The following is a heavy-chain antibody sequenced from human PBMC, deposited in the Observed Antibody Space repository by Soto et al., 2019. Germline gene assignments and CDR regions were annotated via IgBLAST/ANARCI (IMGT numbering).Heavy chain of an antibody. CDR3: AREGGAAPGARREWYLEL. CDR2: INPQTGAT. Sequence: QVHLVQSGAEVKKPGASVTVSCKTSGYTLTDYYMHWVRQAPGQGLEWTAWINPQTGATGITGRFQGRATKARGTATKSAHMGLTSLKSDDTAIYYCAREGGAAPGARREWYLELWGRVSLVTVSS. CDR1: GYTLTDYY. J-gene: IGHJ2*01. D-gene: IGHD6-25*01. V-gene: IGHV1-2*02.